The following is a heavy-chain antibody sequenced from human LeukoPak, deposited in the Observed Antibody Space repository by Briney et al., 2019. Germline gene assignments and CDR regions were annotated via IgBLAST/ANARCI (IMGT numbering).Heavy chain of an antibody. CDR3: ASPLTGEFDY. V-gene: IGHV3-30*03. J-gene: IGHJ4*02. Sequence: PGGSLRLSCAASGFTFSSYGMHWVRQASGRGLEWVAVISYDGINKYYADSVTGRLTISRDNSKNTLYLQMDSLRAEDTAVYYCASPLTGEFDYWGQGTLVTVSS. CDR2: ISYDGINK. D-gene: IGHD7-27*01. CDR1: GFTFSSYG.